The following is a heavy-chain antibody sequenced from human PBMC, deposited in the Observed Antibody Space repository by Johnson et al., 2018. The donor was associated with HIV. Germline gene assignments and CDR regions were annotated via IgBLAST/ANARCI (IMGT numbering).Heavy chain of an antibody. CDR3: AKVPDLLNWEANAFDI. V-gene: IGHV3-9*01. CDR2: ISWNSGSI. CDR1: GFTFDDYA. Sequence: VQLVESGGGVVQPGRSLRLSCAASGFTFDDYAMHWVRQAPGKGLEWVSGISWNSGSIGYADSVKGRFTISRDNAKNSLYLQMNSLRAEDTALYYCAKVPDLLNWEANAFDIWGQGTMVTVSS. D-gene: IGHD7-27*01. J-gene: IGHJ3*02.